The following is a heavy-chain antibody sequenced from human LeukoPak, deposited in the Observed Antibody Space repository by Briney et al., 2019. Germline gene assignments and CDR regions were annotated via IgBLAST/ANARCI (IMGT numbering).Heavy chain of an antibody. J-gene: IGHJ3*02. CDR2: IYYSGST. CDR1: GASISSYY. D-gene: IGHD3-22*01. Sequence: SETLSLTCTVSGASISSYYWSWIRQPPGKGLEWIGYIYYSGSTNYNPSLKSRVTISVDTSKNQFSLKLSSVTAADTAVYYCARGGYYDSSGMGIWGQGTMVTVSS. CDR3: ARGGYYDSSGMGI. V-gene: IGHV4-59*01.